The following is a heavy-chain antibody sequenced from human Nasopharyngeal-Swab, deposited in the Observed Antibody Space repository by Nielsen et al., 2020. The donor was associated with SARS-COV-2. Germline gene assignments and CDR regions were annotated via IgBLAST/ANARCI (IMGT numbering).Heavy chain of an antibody. V-gene: IGHV4-34*01. J-gene: IGHJ6*02. D-gene: IGHD3-22*01. CDR2: INHSGST. CDR3: ARDGLGWYDSSGYYFHYYGMDV. CDR1: GGSFSGYY. Sequence: SETLSLTCAVYGGSFSGYYWSWIRQPPGKGLEWIGEINHSGSTNYNPSLKSRVTMSVDTSKNQFSLKLSSVTAADTAVYYCARDGLGWYDSSGYYFHYYGMDVWGQGTTVTVSS.